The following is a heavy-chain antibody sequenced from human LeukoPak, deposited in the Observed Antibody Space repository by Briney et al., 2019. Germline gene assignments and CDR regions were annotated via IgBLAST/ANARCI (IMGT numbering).Heavy chain of an antibody. CDR2: IYYSGGT. Sequence: SETLSLTCTVSGGSISSGGYYWSWIRQHPGKGLEWIGYIYYSGGTYYNPSLKSRVTISVDTSKNQFSLKLSSVTAADTAVYYCARASDYGGNWFDPWGQGTLVTVSS. D-gene: IGHD4-23*01. CDR3: ARASDYGGNWFDP. CDR1: GGSISSGGYY. J-gene: IGHJ5*02. V-gene: IGHV4-31*03.